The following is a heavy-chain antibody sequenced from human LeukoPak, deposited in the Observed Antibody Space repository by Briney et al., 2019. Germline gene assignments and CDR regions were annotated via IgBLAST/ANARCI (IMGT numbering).Heavy chain of an antibody. CDR2: INRDGSFT. CDR3: AKDEVSGAADP. CDR1: GFTFSNSW. J-gene: IGHJ5*02. D-gene: IGHD3-3*01. Sequence: GGSLRPSCAASGFTFSNSWMHWLRQPPGKGLVHVSRINRDGSFTDYADFVKGRFTISRDNAKNILYLHMNSLSADDTAVYYCAKDEVSGAADPWGQGILVTVSS. V-gene: IGHV3-74*01.